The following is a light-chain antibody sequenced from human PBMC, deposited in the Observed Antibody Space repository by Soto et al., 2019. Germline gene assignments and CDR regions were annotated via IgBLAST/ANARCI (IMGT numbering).Light chain of an antibody. J-gene: IGKJ1*01. Sequence: DMVMTHSPDSLALSLGERAGIKXKSSQSVLYSTYTKIYLAWYEQKPGQPLXLIIYXXSTXESGVPDRFRGSGSGTDFTLTISSLQAEDVAVYDCQQYYSTPVTFGQGTKVDIK. CDR3: QQYYSTPVT. V-gene: IGKV4-1*01. CDR2: XXS. CDR1: QSVLYSTYTKIY.